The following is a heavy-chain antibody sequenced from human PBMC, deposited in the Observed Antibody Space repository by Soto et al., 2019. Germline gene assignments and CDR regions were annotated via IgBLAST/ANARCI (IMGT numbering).Heavy chain of an antibody. J-gene: IGHJ4*02. CDR2: MSFDGGIK. D-gene: IGHD2-15*01. CDR3: ARGVGGRTLIVVLLRPLDY. CDR1: GFAFSNYA. Sequence: QVQLVESGGGVVQPGNSLRLSCAASGFAFSNYAMHWVRQAPGKGLEWVAFMSFDGGIKYYADSVKGRFTISRDDSKNTLYLQMDSLRPDDTAVYYCARGVGGRTLIVVLLRPLDYWGQGILVTVSS. V-gene: IGHV3-30*04.